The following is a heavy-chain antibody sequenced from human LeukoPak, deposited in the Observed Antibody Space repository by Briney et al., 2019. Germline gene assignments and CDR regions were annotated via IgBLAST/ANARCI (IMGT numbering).Heavy chain of an antibody. CDR1: GFTFNSYG. V-gene: IGHV3-33*01. Sequence: PGGSLRLSCAASGFTFNSYGINWVRQAPGKGLEWVAFIWYDGSNKYYADSVKGRFTISRDNSKNTLYLQMNSLRAEDTAVYYCERARTTRGFDYWGQGTLVTVSS. CDR2: IWYDGSNK. D-gene: IGHD4-17*01. CDR3: ERARTTRGFDY. J-gene: IGHJ4*02.